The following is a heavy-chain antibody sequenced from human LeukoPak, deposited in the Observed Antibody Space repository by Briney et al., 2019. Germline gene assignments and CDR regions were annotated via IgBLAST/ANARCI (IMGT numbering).Heavy chain of an antibody. CDR2: INPSGGST. J-gene: IGHJ3*02. V-gene: IGHV1-46*01. CDR1: GYTFTSYY. D-gene: IGHD6-19*01. Sequence: GASVKVSCKASGYTFTSYYMHWVRQAPGQGLEWMGIINPSGGSTSYARKFQGRVTMTRDTSTSTVYMELSSLRSEDTAVYYCASRLLDSSGWYGNAFDIWGQGTMVTVSS. CDR3: ASRLLDSSGWYGNAFDI.